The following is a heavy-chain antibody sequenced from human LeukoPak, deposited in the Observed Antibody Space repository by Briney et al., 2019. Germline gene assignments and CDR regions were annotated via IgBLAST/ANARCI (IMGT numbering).Heavy chain of an antibody. Sequence: GGSLRLSCAASGFTFSNAWMSWVRQAPGKGLEWVGRIKSKTDGGTTDYAAPVKGRFTISRDDSKSTLYLQMNSLKTEDTAVYYCTIRPGYSSSWYRDYWGQGTLVTVSS. J-gene: IGHJ4*02. CDR2: IKSKTDGGTT. V-gene: IGHV3-15*01. CDR1: GFTFSNAW. D-gene: IGHD6-13*01. CDR3: TIRPGYSSSWYRDY.